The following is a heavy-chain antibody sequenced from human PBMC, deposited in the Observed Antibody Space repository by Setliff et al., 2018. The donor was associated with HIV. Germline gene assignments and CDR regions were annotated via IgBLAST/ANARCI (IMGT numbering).Heavy chain of an antibody. J-gene: IGHJ4*02. D-gene: IGHD6-25*01. CDR3: TAAPSPAAPGN. CDR1: GFTFSSSV. CDR2: IVVGSGNS. V-gene: IGHV1-58*02. Sequence: SVKVSCKASGFTFSSSVIQWVRQARGQRLEWIGWIVVGSGNSNHAQKFQERVTISRDMSTSTAYMELSGLRSEDTAVYYCTAAPSPAAPGNWGQGTLVTVSS.